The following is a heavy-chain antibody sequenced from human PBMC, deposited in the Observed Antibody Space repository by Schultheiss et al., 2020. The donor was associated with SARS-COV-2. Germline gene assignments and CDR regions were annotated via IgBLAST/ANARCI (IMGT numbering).Heavy chain of an antibody. J-gene: IGHJ4*02. CDR2: INPNSGGT. CDR3: ARGPLLVEQLVELDY. D-gene: IGHD6-6*01. Sequence: ASVKVSCKASGYTFTSYYMHWVRQAPGQGLEWMGWINPNSGGTNYAQKFQGWVTMTRDTSISTAYMELSRLRSDDTAVYYCARGPLLVEQLVELDYWGQGTLVTVSS. CDR1: GYTFTSYY. V-gene: IGHV1-2*04.